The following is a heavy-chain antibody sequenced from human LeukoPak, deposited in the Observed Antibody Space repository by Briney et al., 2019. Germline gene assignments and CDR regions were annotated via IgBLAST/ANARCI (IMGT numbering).Heavy chain of an antibody. CDR3: ARVPVEYDILTGYYATPELDY. V-gene: IGHV1-18*01. D-gene: IGHD3-9*01. CDR1: GYTFTSYG. Sequence: ASVKVSCKASGYTFTSYGISWERQAPGQGLEWMGWISAYNGSTNYAQKLQGRVTMATDTSTSTAYMELRSLRSDDTAVYYCARVPVEYDILTGYYATPELDYWGQGTLVTVSS. CDR2: ISAYNGST. J-gene: IGHJ4*02.